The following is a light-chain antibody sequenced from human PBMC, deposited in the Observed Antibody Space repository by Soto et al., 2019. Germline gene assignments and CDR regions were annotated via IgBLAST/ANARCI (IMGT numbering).Light chain of an antibody. CDR3: QRGPA. Sequence: EIVMTQSPATLSVSPGERATLSCRASQSVSSNLAWYQQKPGQAPRLLIYGASTRATGIPARFSGSGSGTEFTLTISSLQSEDFAVYYCQRGPAFGQGTKVDI. CDR2: GAS. CDR1: QSVSSN. V-gene: IGKV3-15*01. J-gene: IGKJ1*01.